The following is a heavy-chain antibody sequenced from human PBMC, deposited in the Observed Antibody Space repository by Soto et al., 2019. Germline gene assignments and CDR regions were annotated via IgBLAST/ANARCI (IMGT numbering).Heavy chain of an antibody. V-gene: IGHV4-34*01. D-gene: IGHD6-6*01. Sequence: SETLSLTCAVYGGSFSGYYWSWIRQPPGKGLEWIGEINHRGSTNYNPSLKSRVTISVDTSKNQFSLKLSSVTAADTAVYYCARTSRFDCWGQGILVTAPQ. CDR2: INHRGST. J-gene: IGHJ4*02. CDR3: ARTSRFDC. CDR1: GGSFSGYY.